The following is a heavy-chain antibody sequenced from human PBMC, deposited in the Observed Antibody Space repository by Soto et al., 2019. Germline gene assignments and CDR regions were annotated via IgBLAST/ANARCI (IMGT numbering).Heavy chain of an antibody. J-gene: IGHJ3*02. Sequence: ASVKVSCNASGYTFTGYYMHWVRQAPGQGLEWMGWINPNSGGTNYAQKFQGRVTMTRDTSISTAHMELSRLRSDDTAVYYCSRVHCLVLDAFDIWGQGTMVTVSS. CDR1: GYTFTGYY. V-gene: IGHV1-2*02. D-gene: IGHD6-19*01. CDR2: INPNSGGT. CDR3: SRVHCLVLDAFDI.